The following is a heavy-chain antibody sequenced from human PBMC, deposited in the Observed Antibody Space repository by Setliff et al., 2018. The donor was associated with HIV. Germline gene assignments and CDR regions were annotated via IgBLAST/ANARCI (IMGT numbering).Heavy chain of an antibody. CDR1: DGSISSHY. V-gene: IGHV4-59*11. J-gene: IGHJ4*02. CDR2: VYYSGDT. CDR3: ARHTIGVATWSDGFDF. Sequence: SETLSLTCSVSDGSISSHYWTWIRQSPGKGLEWIGSVYYSGDTDYNPSLKSRVSTSVDTSKNQFSLKLSSVTAADTAVYYCARHTIGVATWSDGFDFWGQGRLVTVSS. D-gene: IGHD6-19*01.